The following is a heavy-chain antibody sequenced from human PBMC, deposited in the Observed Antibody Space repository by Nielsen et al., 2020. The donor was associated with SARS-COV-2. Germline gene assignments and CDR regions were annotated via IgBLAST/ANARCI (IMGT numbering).Heavy chain of an antibody. D-gene: IGHD1-26*01. CDR2: IYYSGST. Sequence: SETLSLTCTVSGGSISSGDYYWSWIRQPPGKGLEWIGYIYYSGSTYYNPSLKSRVTISVDTSKNQFSLKLSSVTAADTAVYYCARVGAPYYFDYWGQGTLVTVSS. V-gene: IGHV4-30-4*01. CDR3: ARVGAPYYFDY. J-gene: IGHJ4*02. CDR1: GGSISSGDYY.